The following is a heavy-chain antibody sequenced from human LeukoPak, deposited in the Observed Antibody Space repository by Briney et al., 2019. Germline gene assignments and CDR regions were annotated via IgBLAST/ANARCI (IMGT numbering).Heavy chain of an antibody. CDR1: GFTFSSYW. V-gene: IGHV3-7*01. CDR2: IKQDGSEK. CDR3: ARDLEGKITPEN. J-gene: IGHJ4*02. Sequence: GGSLRLSCAASGFTFSSYWMSWVRQAPGKGLEWVATIKQDGSEKYYVDSVKGRFTSSRDNAKNSLYLQMNSLRAEDTAVYYCARDLEGKITPENWGRGPLVTGSS.